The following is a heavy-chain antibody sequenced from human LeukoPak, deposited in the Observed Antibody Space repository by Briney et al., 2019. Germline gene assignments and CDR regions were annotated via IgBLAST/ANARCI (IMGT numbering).Heavy chain of an antibody. D-gene: IGHD6-19*01. V-gene: IGHV3-21*01. J-gene: IGHJ4*02. CDR2: ISSSSSYI. CDR3: ARSVAVAGNDY. CDR1: GFTFGSYS. Sequence: GGSLRLSCAASGFTFGSYSMNWVRQAPGKGMEWVSSISSSSSYIYYADSVKGRFTISRDNAKNSLYLQMNSLRAEDTAVYYCARSVAVAGNDYWGQGTLVTVSS.